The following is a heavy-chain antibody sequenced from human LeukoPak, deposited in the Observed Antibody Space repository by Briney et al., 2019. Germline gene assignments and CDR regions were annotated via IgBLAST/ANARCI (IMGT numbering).Heavy chain of an antibody. J-gene: IGHJ6*02. CDR3: GGAPYYYYGMDV. CDR2: IYYTGST. Sequence: SETLSLTCPVSGGSISSYYWSWIRQPPGKGLEWIGYIYYTGSTNYNPSLKSRVTISVDTSKNQFSLNLTSVTAADTAVYYCGGAPYYYYGMDVWGQGTTVTVSS. CDR1: GGSISSYY. V-gene: IGHV4-59*01.